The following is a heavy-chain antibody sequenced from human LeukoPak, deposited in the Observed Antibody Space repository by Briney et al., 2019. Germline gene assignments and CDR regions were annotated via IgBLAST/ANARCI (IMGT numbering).Heavy chain of an antibody. CDR1: GDSINSYH. CDR3: ARDDSSRDDSGGYHY. D-gene: IGHD3-22*01. V-gene: IGHV4-4*07. J-gene: IGHJ4*02. CDR2: IHISGSN. Sequence: SETLSLTCTVSGDSINSYHWSWIRQPAGKGLEWIGRIHISGSNNYNPSLRSRVAISMDNYKNQFSLKLKSVTAADTAVYYCARDDSSRDDSGGYHYWGQGTLVTISS.